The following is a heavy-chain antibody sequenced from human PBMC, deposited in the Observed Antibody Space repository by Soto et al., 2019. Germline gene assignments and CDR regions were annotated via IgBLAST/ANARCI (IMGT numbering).Heavy chain of an antibody. Sequence: SGPTLVNPRQTLTLTCPFSGFSLTTSGVGVGWIRQSPGKAPEWLALIYWDDDKRYSPSLKSRLTITKDTSKNQVVLTMADLDPADTATYYCAHRVLRTVFGLVTTTAIYFDFWGQGTPVTV. J-gene: IGHJ4*02. V-gene: IGHV2-5*02. CDR1: GFSLTTSGVG. CDR2: IYWDDDK. CDR3: AHRVLRTVFGLVTTTAIYFDF. D-gene: IGHD3-3*01.